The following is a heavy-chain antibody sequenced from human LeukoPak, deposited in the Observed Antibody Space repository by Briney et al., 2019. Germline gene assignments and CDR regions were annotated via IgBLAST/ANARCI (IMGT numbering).Heavy chain of an antibody. CDR2: IRYDGSNK. Sequence: GGSLRLSCAASGFTFSSYGMHWVRQAPGKGLEWVAFIRYDGSNKYYADSVKGRFTISRDNSKSTLYLQMNSLRAEDTAVYYCAKDFTVTTYHFDYWGQGTLVTVSS. D-gene: IGHD4-17*01. CDR1: GFTFSSYG. CDR3: AKDFTVTTYHFDY. V-gene: IGHV3-30*02. J-gene: IGHJ4*02.